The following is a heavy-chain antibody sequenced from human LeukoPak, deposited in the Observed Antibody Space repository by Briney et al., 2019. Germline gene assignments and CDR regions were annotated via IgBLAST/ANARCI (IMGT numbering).Heavy chain of an antibody. Sequence: SGGSLRLSCAASGFSFSSYGMHWVRQAPGKGLEWVAVISYDGSNKYYADSVKGRFTISRDNYKNTLYLQMNSLRAEDTAVYYCAKDQGGKLWLFDAFDIWGQGKMVAASS. CDR1: GFSFSSYG. CDR2: ISYDGSNK. V-gene: IGHV3-30*18. J-gene: IGHJ3*02. CDR3: AKDQGGKLWLFDAFDI. D-gene: IGHD5-18*01.